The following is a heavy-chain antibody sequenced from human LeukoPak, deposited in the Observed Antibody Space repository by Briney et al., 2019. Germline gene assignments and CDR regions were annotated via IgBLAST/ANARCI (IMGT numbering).Heavy chain of an antibody. J-gene: IGHJ4*02. Sequence: GGSLRLSCAGSGFIFCSYGMHWVRQAPGKGLEWMAFIRSDGSNKYYADSVNGRFTISRDNAKNSLYLQMNSLRAEDTAVYYCARVYSGYDHFDYWGQGTLVTVSS. CDR1: GFIFCSYG. D-gene: IGHD5-12*01. CDR3: ARVYSGYDHFDY. V-gene: IGHV3-30*02. CDR2: IRSDGSNK.